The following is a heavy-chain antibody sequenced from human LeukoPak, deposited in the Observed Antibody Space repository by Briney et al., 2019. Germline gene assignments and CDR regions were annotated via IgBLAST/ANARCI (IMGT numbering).Heavy chain of an antibody. V-gene: IGHV4-61*01. CDR3: AITDRGSYYLNY. Sequence: WETLSLTCTVSGGXVSNGSYCWVWIRQPPGKGLEWIVYMYYSGRTNYNPSLERRVTISVETSKNQFALKLSAVTAADTDVYYCAITDRGSYYLNYWGQGTLVTVSS. J-gene: IGHJ4*02. CDR2: MYYSGRT. CDR1: GGXVSNGSYC. D-gene: IGHD1-26*01.